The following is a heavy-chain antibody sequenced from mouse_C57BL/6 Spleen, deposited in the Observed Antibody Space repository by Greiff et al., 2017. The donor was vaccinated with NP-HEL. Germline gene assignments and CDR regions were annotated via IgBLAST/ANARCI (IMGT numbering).Heavy chain of an antibody. CDR2: IFPGSGST. CDR3: ARRDYYYFDY. Sequence: QSAPELVKPGASVKISCKASGYTFTDYYIIWVKQRPGQGLEWIGWIFPGSGSTCYNQKFKGKATLTVDKSSSTAYLLLSSLTSEDSAVYFCARRDYYYFDYWGQGTTLTVSS. V-gene: IGHV1-75*01. J-gene: IGHJ2*01. CDR1: GYTFTDYY. D-gene: IGHD1-1*01.